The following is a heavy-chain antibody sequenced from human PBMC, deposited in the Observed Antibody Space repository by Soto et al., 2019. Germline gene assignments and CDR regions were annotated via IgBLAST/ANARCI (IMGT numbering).Heavy chain of an antibody. D-gene: IGHD6-13*01. J-gene: IGHJ4*02. Sequence: PGGSLRLSCAASGFTFDTYAMAWVRQAPGKGPEWVSGISGSGTTTFYPDSVKGRFTISRDNSKNTLYMEIKGLRAEDSAVYFCAKGGQQHRPKFYFDSWGQGTLVTVSS. CDR1: GFTFDTYA. V-gene: IGHV3-23*01. CDR3: AKGGQQHRPKFYFDS. CDR2: ISGSGTTT.